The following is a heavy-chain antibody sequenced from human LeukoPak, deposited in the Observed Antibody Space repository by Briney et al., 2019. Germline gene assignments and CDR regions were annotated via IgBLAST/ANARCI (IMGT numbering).Heavy chain of an antibody. CDR3: VKGGRGAAIKNGMDV. CDR1: GFTFSSYA. D-gene: IGHD2-2*01. V-gene: IGHV3-64D*06. Sequence: GGSLRLCCSATGFTFSSYAMHWVRQAPGKGLEYVSAISRNGGSTYYADSVKGRFTISRDNSKNTLYLQMSSLRAEDTAVYYCVKGGRGAAIKNGMDVWGKGTTVTVSS. CDR2: ISRNGGST. J-gene: IGHJ6*04.